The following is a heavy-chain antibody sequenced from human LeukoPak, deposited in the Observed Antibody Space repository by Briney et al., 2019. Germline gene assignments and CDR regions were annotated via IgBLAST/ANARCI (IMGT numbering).Heavy chain of an antibody. CDR1: GYTFTGYY. J-gene: IGHJ5*02. Sequence: ASVNVSCKASGYTFTGYYMHWVRQAPGQGLEWMGWINPNSGVTNYAQKFQGRVTMTRDTSISTAYMELSRLRSDDTAVYYCARDRALIGSRYNWNKGSQRGSCWFDPWGQGALVTVSP. V-gene: IGHV1-2*02. CDR3: ARDRALIGSRYNWNKGSQRGSCWFDP. D-gene: IGHD1-1*01. CDR2: INPNSGVT.